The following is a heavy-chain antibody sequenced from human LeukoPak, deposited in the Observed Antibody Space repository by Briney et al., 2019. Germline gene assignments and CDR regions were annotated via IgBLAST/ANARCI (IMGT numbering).Heavy chain of an antibody. CDR2: ISGYQGST. D-gene: IGHD5-24*01. V-gene: IGHV1-18*01. CDR1: GYTFTKYG. J-gene: IGHJ4*02. Sequence: GASAKGSCKASGYTFTKYGITWVRQAPGQGLEWRCWISGYQGSTKYAQSFPGRVTMTIHTSTSTAYMDLRSLRSDDTAIYYCARSDLSTITAGPFNYWGQGTLVAVSS. CDR3: ARSDLSTITAGPFNY.